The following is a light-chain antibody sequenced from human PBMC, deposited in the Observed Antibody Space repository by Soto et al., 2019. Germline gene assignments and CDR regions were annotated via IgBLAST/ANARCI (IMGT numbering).Light chain of an antibody. V-gene: IGKV3-15*01. Sequence: EIVMTQSPATLSVSPGERATLSCRASQSVSSNLAWYQQKHGLAPRLLIYGASTRATGIPARFSGSGSGTEFTLTISSLQSEDFAVYYCQQYNNWPPWTFGQGTKVEIK. CDR3: QQYNNWPPWT. CDR2: GAS. CDR1: QSVSSN. J-gene: IGKJ1*01.